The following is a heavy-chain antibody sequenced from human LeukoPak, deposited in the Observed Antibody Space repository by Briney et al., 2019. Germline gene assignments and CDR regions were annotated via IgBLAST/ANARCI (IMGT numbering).Heavy chain of an antibody. CDR2: INPKRDLR. CDR3: ANEKMLSGNFDF. D-gene: IGHD1-26*01. Sequence: GASVKVSCKTSGYTFTDYYIHWMRQAPGQGLEWMGGINPKRDLRNYAQKFEGRVAMTRDTSISTAYLELNSLTSDDTAMYYCANEKMLSGNFDFWGQGSLVTVSS. V-gene: IGHV1-2*02. J-gene: IGHJ4*02. CDR1: GYTFTDYY.